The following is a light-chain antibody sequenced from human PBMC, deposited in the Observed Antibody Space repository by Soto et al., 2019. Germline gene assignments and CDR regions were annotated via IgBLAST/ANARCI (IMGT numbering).Light chain of an antibody. J-gene: IGLJ1*01. Sequence: LAQPASVSGSPGQSITISCTGTSSDVGGYNYVSWYQHHPGKVPQLLIYDVSNRPSGVSNRFSGSKSGNTASLTISGLQAEDEADYYCYSYTSSNTYVFGTGTKVTVL. CDR1: SSDVGGYNY. CDR3: YSYTSSNTYV. CDR2: DVS. V-gene: IGLV2-14*03.